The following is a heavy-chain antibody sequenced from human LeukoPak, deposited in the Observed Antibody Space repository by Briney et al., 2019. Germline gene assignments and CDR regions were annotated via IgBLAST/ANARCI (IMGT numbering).Heavy chain of an antibody. CDR1: GYTFSSYD. J-gene: IGHJ4*02. CDR2: MNLNSGNT. V-gene: IGHV1-8*01. CDR3: ARGSWEVSNHLHDY. Sequence: ASVKVSCKASGYTFSSYDINWVRQATGQGLEWMGWMNLNSGNTVYAPKFQGRVSMIRNTFISTAYLELSSLSSDAPPVYYCARGSWEVSNHLHDYWGQGTLVTVSS. D-gene: IGHD1-14*01.